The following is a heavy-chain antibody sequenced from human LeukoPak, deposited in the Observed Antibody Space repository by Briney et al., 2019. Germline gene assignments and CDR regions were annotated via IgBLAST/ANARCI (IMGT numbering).Heavy chain of an antibody. CDR1: GYSISSGYY. V-gene: IGHV4-38-2*01. D-gene: IGHD6-19*01. CDR2: IYHSGST. CDR3: ARRTYSSGGIDY. Sequence: SETLSLTCAVSGYSISSGYYCGWIRQPPGKGLEWIGSIYHSGSTYYNPSLKSRVTISVDTSKNQFSLKLSSVTAADTAVYYCARRTYSSGGIDYWGQGTLVTVSS. J-gene: IGHJ4*02.